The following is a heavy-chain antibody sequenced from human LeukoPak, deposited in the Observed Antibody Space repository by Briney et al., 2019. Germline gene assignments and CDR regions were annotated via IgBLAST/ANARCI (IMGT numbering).Heavy chain of an antibody. CDR1: AGSICSNTYC. J-gene: IGHJ4*02. V-gene: IGHV4-39*01. D-gene: IGHD1-26*01. CDR3: ARLRGGTYDF. Sequence: PSDTLSLTCTVSAGSICSNTYCWAWLRQPPGKGLEWIGTIYYSGSTNYNPSLRSRLTISIDTPKNQFSLKLSSVTAADTAVYYCARLRGGTYDFWGQGTLVAVSS. CDR2: IYYSGST.